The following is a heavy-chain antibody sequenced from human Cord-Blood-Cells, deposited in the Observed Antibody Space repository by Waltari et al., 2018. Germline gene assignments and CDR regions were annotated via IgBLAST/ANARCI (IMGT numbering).Heavy chain of an antibody. CDR3: AKDSDIVVVPAAGFDP. V-gene: IGHV3-23*01. Sequence: EVQLLESGGGLVQPGGSLRLSCAASGFTFSSYAMSWVRQAPGKGLEWVSAISGRGGSRKYADSVRGRFTSSRDNSKNTLYLQMNSLRAEDTAVYYCAKDSDIVVVPAAGFDPWGQGTLVTVSS. J-gene: IGHJ5*02. CDR1: GFTFSSYA. D-gene: IGHD2-2*01. CDR2: ISGRGGSR.